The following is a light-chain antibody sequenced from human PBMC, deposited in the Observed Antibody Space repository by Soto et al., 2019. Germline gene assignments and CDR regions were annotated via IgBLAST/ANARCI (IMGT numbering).Light chain of an antibody. V-gene: IGLV1-47*01. Sequence: QSVLTQPPSASGTPGHRVTISCSGSISNLGSNFIYWYQQLPGAAPKLLISRNNERPSGVPDRFSGSKSGTSASLAISGPRSEDEADYHCAAWDDSLSGVVFGGGTKLTVL. CDR3: AAWDDSLSGVV. CDR1: ISNLGSNF. J-gene: IGLJ3*02. CDR2: RNN.